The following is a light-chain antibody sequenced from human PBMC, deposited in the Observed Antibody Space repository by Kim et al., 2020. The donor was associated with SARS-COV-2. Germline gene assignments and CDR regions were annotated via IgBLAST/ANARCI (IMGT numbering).Light chain of an antibody. CDR3: QVWDSSTVL. CDR2: RDK. V-gene: IGLV3-9*01. Sequence: MALGQTARITRGGTSIGNKNVHWYQQKPGQAPVLVIYRDKKSPSGIPARFSGSNSGNTATLTISGAQAGDEADYYCQVWDSSTVLFGGGTQLTVL. CDR1: SIGNKN. J-gene: IGLJ2*01.